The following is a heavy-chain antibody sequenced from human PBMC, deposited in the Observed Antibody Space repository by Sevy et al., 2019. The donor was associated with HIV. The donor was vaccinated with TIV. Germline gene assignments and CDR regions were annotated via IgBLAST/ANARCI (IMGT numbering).Heavy chain of an antibody. D-gene: IGHD6-19*01. V-gene: IGHV3-23*01. CDR3: AKRGNGWYELDY. CDR1: GFTFSSYA. CDR2: ISGSRETT. J-gene: IGHJ4*02. Sequence: GGSLRLSCAASGFTFSSYAMDWVRQAPGKGLEWVSTISGSRETTYYADSVKGGFTISRDHSQNTVFLQLNSLGAEDTAVYYSAKRGNGWYELDYWGRGTLVTVSS.